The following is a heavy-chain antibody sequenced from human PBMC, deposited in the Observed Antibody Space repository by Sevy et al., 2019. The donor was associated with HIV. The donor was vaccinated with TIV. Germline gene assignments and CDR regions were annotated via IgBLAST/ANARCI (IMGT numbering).Heavy chain of an antibody. CDR3: AKGQTDYYDTSGPVDY. J-gene: IGHJ4*02. Sequence: GGSLRLSCAASGFTFSSYAIHWVRQAPGKGLEWVAAIPYDGSSKNYADSVKGRFTISRDNSKNTLYLQMNSLRAEDTALYYCAKGQTDYYDTSGPVDYWGQGTLVTVSS. CDR2: IPYDGSSK. D-gene: IGHD3-22*01. V-gene: IGHV3-30*18. CDR1: GFTFSSYA.